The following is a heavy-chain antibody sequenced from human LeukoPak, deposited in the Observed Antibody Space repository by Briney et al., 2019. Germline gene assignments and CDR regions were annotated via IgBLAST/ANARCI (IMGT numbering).Heavy chain of an antibody. CDR1: GFTFSSYG. J-gene: IGHJ4*02. CDR2: IRYDGSNK. D-gene: IGHD6-13*01. Sequence: GGSLRLSCAASGFTFSSYGMHWVRQAPGKGLEWVAFIRYDGSNKCYADSVKGRFTISRDNSKNTLYLQMNSLRAEDTAVYYCAKGGSSSWSVDYWGQGTLVTVSS. CDR3: AKGGSSSWSVDY. V-gene: IGHV3-30*02.